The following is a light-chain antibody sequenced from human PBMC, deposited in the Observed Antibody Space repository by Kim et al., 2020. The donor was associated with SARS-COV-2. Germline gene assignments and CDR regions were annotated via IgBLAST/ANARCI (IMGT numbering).Light chain of an antibody. Sequence: NFMLTQPHSVSESPGKTVTISCTRSSGSIASNYVQWYQLRPGSAPTTVIYKDNQRPSGVPDRFSGSIDSSSNSTSLTISGLKTEDEADYYCQSYDSSNPVVFGGGTQLTVL. CDR1: SGSIASNY. CDR2: KDN. V-gene: IGLV6-57*04. CDR3: QSYDSSNPVV. J-gene: IGLJ2*01.